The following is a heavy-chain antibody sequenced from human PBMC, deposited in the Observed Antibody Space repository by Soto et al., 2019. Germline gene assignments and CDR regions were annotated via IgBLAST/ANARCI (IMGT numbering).Heavy chain of an antibody. CDR3: ATCRAGLINCSGCPPDY. D-gene: IGHD6-19*01. V-gene: IGHV3-21*01. Sequence: VRALRLSCAACGFTFINSRRNWVHQATGKGLKWVSSISTSSSYIYYADSVKGRFTISRDNANNSLYLQMNSLRAEETAVYYCATCRAGLINCSGCPPDYWGQGTLVTVSS. J-gene: IGHJ4*02. CDR2: ISTSSSYI. CDR1: GFTFINSR.